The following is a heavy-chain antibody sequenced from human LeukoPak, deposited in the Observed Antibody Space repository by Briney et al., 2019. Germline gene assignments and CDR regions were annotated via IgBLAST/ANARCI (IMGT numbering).Heavy chain of an antibody. J-gene: IGHJ4*02. CDR3: ARDHRYAFDN. CDR1: GITLSNYG. Sequence: GGSLRLSCAVSGITLSNYGMSWVRQAPGKGLEWISYVGISSGNTKYADSVKGRFTISGDSAKNSVFPQMNSLRVEDTAVYYCARDHRYAFDNWGQGTLVTVSS. V-gene: IGHV3-48*04. D-gene: IGHD5-12*01. CDR2: VGISSGNT.